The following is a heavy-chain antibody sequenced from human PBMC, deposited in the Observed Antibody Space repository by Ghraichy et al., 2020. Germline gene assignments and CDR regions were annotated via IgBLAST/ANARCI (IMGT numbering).Heavy chain of an antibody. V-gene: IGHV2-70*11. D-gene: IGHD3-22*01. CDR2: IDWDDDK. CDR1: GFSLRTDKMC. Sequence: SGPTLVKPTQTLTLTCTFTGFSLRTDKMCVSWIRQSPGRALEWLARIDWDDDKYYSRSLKTRLTISKDTSKNQVVLTMTDMDPVDTATYYCARIPNYYDYSGPAWGQGTLVTVSS. J-gene: IGHJ4*02. CDR3: ARIPNYYDYSGPA.